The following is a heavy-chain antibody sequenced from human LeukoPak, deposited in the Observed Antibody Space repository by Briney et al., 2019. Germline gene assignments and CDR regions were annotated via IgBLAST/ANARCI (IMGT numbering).Heavy chain of an antibody. CDR1: GYTFTSYG. J-gene: IGHJ4*02. D-gene: IGHD1-26*01. Sequence: GSVKVSCKASGYTFTSYGISWVRQAPGQGLEWMGWISAYNGNTNYAQKLQGRVTMTTDTSTSTAYMELRSLRSDDTAVYYCARDRRIVGATTRSDYWGQGTLVTVPS. CDR2: ISAYNGNT. CDR3: ARDRRIVGATTRSDY. V-gene: IGHV1-18*01.